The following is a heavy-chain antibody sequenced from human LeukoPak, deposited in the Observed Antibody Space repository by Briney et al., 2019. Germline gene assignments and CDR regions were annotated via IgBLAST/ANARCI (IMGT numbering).Heavy chain of an antibody. D-gene: IGHD1-26*01. J-gene: IGHJ6*02. CDR3: VKDRGGSPFYGMDV. CDR1: GFTFSSYA. Sequence: PGGALRLSCAPSGFTFSSYAMSSVRQAPWKGLEWVSTISGSGGTGTYYAVSVQGRFTISRDNSKSTLYLPMNSLRAEDTAVYYYVKDRGGSPFYGMDVWGQGTTVTVSS. CDR2: ISGSGGTGT. V-gene: IGHV3-23*01.